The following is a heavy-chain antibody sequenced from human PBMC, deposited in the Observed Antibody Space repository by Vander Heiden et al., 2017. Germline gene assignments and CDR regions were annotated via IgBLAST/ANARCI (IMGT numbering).Heavy chain of an antibody. D-gene: IGHD3-16*01. CDR3: ARDTAVGGIPKYAFDI. Sequence: VPLAESGGGLVRPGWSRRLSCPASVFIFLIYSMIWIRQAPGKGLEWVSYISSSSSTIYYADSVKGRFTISSDNAKNSLYLQMNSLRDEDTAVYYCARDTAVGGIPKYAFDIWGQGTMVTVSS. J-gene: IGHJ3*02. CDR1: VFIFLIYS. V-gene: IGHV3-48*02. CDR2: ISSSSSTI.